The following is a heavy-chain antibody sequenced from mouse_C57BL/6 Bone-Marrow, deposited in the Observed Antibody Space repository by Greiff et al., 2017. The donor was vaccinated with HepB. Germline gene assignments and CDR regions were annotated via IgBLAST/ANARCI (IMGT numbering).Heavy chain of an antibody. D-gene: IGHD1-2*01. CDR3: ARGMFTISRDYFDY. CDR1: GYTFTSYW. J-gene: IGHJ2*01. CDR2: IHPNSGST. Sequence: QVQLQQPGAELVKPGASVKLSCKASGYTFTSYWSHWVKQRPGQGLEWIGMIHPNSGSTNYNEKFKSKATLTVDKSSSTAYMQLSSLTSEDSAVYYWARGMFTISRDYFDYWDQGTTLTVSS. V-gene: IGHV1-64*01.